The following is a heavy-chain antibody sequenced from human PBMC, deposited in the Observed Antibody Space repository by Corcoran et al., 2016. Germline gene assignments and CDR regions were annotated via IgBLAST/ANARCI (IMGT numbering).Heavy chain of an antibody. D-gene: IGHD3-22*01. CDR1: GGSISSDSAY. CDR2: ISYSGST. Sequence: QLQLQESGPGLVKPSETLSLTCTVSGGSISSDSAYWGWIRQPPGKGLEWVGCISYSGSTYNNPSLESRVTISVDTSKNQFSLKLSSVTAADMAVYFCAAVDSSGYLNYWGQGTLVTVSS. J-gene: IGHJ4*02. V-gene: IGHV4-39*01. CDR3: AAVDSSGYLNY.